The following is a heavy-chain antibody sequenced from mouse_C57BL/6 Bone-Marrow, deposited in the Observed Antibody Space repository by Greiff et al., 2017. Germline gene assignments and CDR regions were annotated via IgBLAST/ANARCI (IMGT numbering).Heavy chain of an antibody. Sequence: VQLQQSGSELRSPGSSVKLSCKDFDSEVFPIAYMSWVRQKPGHGFEWIGGILPSIGRTIYGEKFEDKATLDADTLSNTAYLELISLTSEDSAIYYCARLWYYGGAYWGQGTLVTVSA. D-gene: IGHD1-1*01. CDR1: DSEVFPIAY. J-gene: IGHJ3*01. CDR2: ILPSIGRT. V-gene: IGHV15-2*01. CDR3: ARLWYYGGAY.